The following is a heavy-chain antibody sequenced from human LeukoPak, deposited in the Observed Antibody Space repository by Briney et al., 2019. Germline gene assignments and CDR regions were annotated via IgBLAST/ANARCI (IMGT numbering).Heavy chain of an antibody. CDR2: ISYDESNK. D-gene: IGHD6-13*01. J-gene: IGHJ4*02. Sequence: GRSLRLSCAASGFTFSSYGMHWVRQAPGKGLEWVAVISYDESNKYYADSVKGRFTISRDNAKNTLYLQMNSLRAEDTAVCYCARPSAAGPYFDYWGQGTLVTVSS. V-gene: IGHV3-30*03. CDR3: ARPSAAGPYFDY. CDR1: GFTFSSYG.